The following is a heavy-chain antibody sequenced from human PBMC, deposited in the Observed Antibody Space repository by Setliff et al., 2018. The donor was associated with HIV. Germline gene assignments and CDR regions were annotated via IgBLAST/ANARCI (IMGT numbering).Heavy chain of an antibody. V-gene: IGHV1-46*01. D-gene: IGHD3-10*01. CDR2: INPSGRST. CDR1: GDSFTTYD. CDR3: ARDYGSGNYFSFDY. Sequence: DSVKVSCKASGDSFTTYDSNWVRQAPGQGLEWMGIINPSGRSTTYTQKYQCRVTMTRHTSTSTVYMELSSLRSEDTAVYYWARDYGSGNYFSFDYWGQGTLVTVSS. J-gene: IGHJ4*02.